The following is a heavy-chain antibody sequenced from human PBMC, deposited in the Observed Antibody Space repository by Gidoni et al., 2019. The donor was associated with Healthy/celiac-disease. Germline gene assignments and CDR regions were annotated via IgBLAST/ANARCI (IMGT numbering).Heavy chain of an antibody. Sequence: EVQLVESGGGLVKPGRSLRLSCAASVFTVSNAWMSWVRQAPGKGLEWVGRIKSKTDGGTTDYAAPVKGRFTISRDDSKNTLYLQMNSLKTEDTAVFYCTTLLHCSGGSCYSDWGQGTLVTVSS. D-gene: IGHD2-15*01. CDR3: TTLLHCSGGSCYSD. CDR1: VFTVSNAW. CDR2: IKSKTDGGTT. J-gene: IGHJ4*02. V-gene: IGHV3-15*01.